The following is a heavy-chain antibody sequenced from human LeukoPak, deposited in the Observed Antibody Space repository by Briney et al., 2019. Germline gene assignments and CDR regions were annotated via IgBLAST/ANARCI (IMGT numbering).Heavy chain of an antibody. D-gene: IGHD3-9*01. CDR3: ARSFDWFWFDP. V-gene: IGHV4-34*01. Sequence: PSETLSLTCAVYGGSFSGYYWSWIRQPPGKGLEWIGEINHSGGTNYNPSLKSRVTISVDTSKNQFSLKLSSVTAADTAVYYCARSFDWFWFDPWGQGTLVTVSS. J-gene: IGHJ5*02. CDR1: GGSFSGYY. CDR2: INHSGGT.